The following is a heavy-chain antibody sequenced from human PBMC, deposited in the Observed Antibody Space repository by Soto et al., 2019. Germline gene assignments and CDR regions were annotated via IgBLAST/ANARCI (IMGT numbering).Heavy chain of an antibody. V-gene: IGHV4-59*01. J-gene: IGHJ3*02. D-gene: IGHD3-10*01. CDR2: IYYSGST. CDR3: ARDSDVHSGSSSFAFDI. Sequence: SETLSLTCTVSGGSISSYYWSWIRQPPGKGLEWIGYIYYSGSTNYNPSLKSRVTISVDTSKNQFSLKLSSVTAADTAVYYCARDSDVHSGSSSFAFDIWGQGTMVTVSS. CDR1: GGSISSYY.